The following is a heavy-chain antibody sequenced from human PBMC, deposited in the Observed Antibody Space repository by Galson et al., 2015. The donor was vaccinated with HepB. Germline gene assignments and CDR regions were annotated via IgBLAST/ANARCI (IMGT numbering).Heavy chain of an antibody. CDR1: GGSIGSAY. CDR2: IYYNGRT. CDR3: VSLPGAKFVEDY. Sequence: TLSLTCTVSGGSIGSAYGGWIRQPPGKGLEWIGYIYYNGRTYYNPSLTSRVTISVDTSKNQFSLKLSSVTAADTAVYYCVSLPGAKFVEDYWGQGTLVTVSS. V-gene: IGHV4-30-4*08. J-gene: IGHJ4*02. D-gene: IGHD2-2*01.